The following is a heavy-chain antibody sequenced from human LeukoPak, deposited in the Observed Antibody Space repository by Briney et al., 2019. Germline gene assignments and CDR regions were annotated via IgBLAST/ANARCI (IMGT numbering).Heavy chain of an antibody. V-gene: IGHV4-39*07. CDR1: GGSVNSGTYY. J-gene: IGHJ4*02. Sequence: SETLSLTCTVSGGSVNSGTYYWSWIRQPPGKGLEWIGDIYYSGSAYYNPSLKSRVTMSVDTSKNQFSLKLSSVTAADTAIYYCARKPIVYSAWYYFDYWGQGTLVTVSS. CDR2: IYYSGSA. CDR3: ARKPIVYSAWYYFDY. D-gene: IGHD3-9*01.